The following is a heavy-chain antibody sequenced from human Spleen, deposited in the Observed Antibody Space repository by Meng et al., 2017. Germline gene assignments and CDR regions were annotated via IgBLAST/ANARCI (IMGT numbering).Heavy chain of an antibody. D-gene: IGHD3-9*01. Sequence: QLQLQESGPGLVKPSETLSLTCTVSGGSISGSSSYYWAWVRQPPGKGLEWVGSIFYSGSTYYNRSLKGRVTISADTSKNQLSLKLSSVTAADTAVFYCARHFESPSFEAWGQGILVTVSS. CDR3: ARHFESPSFEA. CDR1: GGSISGSSSYY. CDR2: IFYSGST. J-gene: IGHJ5*02. V-gene: IGHV4-39*01.